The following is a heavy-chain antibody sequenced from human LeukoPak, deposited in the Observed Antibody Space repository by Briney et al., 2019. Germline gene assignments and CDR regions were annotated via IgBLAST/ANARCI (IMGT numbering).Heavy chain of an antibody. J-gene: IGHJ3*02. CDR2: IYYTGST. CDR1: GGSISY. D-gene: IGHD4-17*01. Sequence: SETLSLTCTVSGGSISYWGWIRQPPGKGLEWVGTIYYTGSTYYNPSLKSRVTISVDTSKNQFSLKLSSVTAADTAVYYCARGAVTTYAFDIWGQGTMVTVSS. CDR3: ARGAVTTYAFDI. V-gene: IGHV4-39*07.